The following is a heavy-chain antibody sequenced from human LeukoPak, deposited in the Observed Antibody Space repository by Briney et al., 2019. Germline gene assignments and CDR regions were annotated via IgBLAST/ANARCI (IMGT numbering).Heavy chain of an antibody. CDR2: IYYSGTT. CDR1: GGSISSSGYY. CDR3: AREDYYDSSGYLDY. Sequence: TSQTLSLTCTVSGGSISSSGYYWCWLRQHPGKGLEWIGYIYYSGTTYYNPSLKSRVTISVDTSKNQFSLKLFSVTAADTAVYYCAREDYYDSSGYLDYWGQGTLVTVSS. V-gene: IGHV4-31*03. D-gene: IGHD3-22*01. J-gene: IGHJ4*02.